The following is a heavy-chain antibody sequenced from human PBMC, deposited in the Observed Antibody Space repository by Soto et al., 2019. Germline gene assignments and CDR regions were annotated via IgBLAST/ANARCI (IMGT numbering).Heavy chain of an antibody. CDR2: SSSSSSST. V-gene: IGHV3-48*02. CDR1: GFTFSGFS. D-gene: IGHD4-17*01. CDR3: AREGTYGAPSHWYFDL. J-gene: IGHJ2*01. Sequence: EVQLVESGGGLVQPGGSLRLSCAASGFTFSGFSMNWVRQAPGKGLEWVSYSSSSSSSTHYADSVKGRFNISRDNAKNSLYLQMNSLRDEDTAVYYCAREGTYGAPSHWYFDLWGRGTLVTVSS.